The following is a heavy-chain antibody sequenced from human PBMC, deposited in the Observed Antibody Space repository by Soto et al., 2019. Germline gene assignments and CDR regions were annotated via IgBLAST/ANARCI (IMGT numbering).Heavy chain of an antibody. J-gene: IGHJ4*02. CDR1: GGSISSYH. V-gene: IGHV4-4*07. CDR3: ARGAHVGGYYYDY. Sequence: SETLSLTCTVSGGSISSYHWSWIRQPAGKGLEWIGRIYTSGSTNYNPSLKSRVTMSVDTSKNQFSLNLSSVTAADTAVYYCARGAHVGGYYYDYWGQGTLVTVSS. D-gene: IGHD3-3*01. CDR2: IYTSGST.